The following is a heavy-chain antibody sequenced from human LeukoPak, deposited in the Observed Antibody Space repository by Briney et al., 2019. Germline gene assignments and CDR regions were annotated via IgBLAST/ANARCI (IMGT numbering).Heavy chain of an antibody. V-gene: IGHV3-15*01. J-gene: IGHJ4*02. D-gene: IGHD2-15*01. CDR2: IKSKTDGGTT. CDR1: GFTFSNAW. CDR3: TIGYCSGGSCSGYYFDY. Sequence: GGSLRLSCAASGFTFSNAWMSWVRQAPGKGLEWVGRIKSKTDGGTTDYAAPVKGRFTISRDDSKNTLYLQMNSLKTADTAAYYCTIGYCSGGSCSGYYFDYWGQGTLVPVSS.